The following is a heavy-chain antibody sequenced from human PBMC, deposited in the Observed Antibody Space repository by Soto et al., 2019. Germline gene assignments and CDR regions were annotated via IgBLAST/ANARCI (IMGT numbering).Heavy chain of an antibody. V-gene: IGHV4-31*03. CDR3: ARGSYGSLDNYYYYMDV. D-gene: IGHD6-13*01. J-gene: IGHJ6*03. CDR2: IFHSGST. CDR1: GGSINSRGYY. Sequence: SETLSLTCSVSGGSINSRGYYWSWIRQLPGKGLEWIGDIFHSGSTYYNPSLKSRVTISVDTSKNQFSLKLSSVTAADTAVYYCARGSYGSLDNYYYYMDVWGKGTTVTVSS.